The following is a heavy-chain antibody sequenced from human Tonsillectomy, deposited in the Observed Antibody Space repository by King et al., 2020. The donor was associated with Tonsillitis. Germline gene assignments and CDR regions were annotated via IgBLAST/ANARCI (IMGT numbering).Heavy chain of an antibody. CDR3: ARVAPTILSGQGAAVIEESYVVY. CDR1: GFIFSIYG. D-gene: IGHD2-2*02. Sequence: QLVQSGGGVVQPGRSLRLSCAASGFIFSIYGMHWVRQAPGKGLEWVAVISYVGNNKYYADSVRGRFTISRDNSKNTLYLQMDRLRAEDTAVYYCARVAPTILSGQGAAVIEESYVVYWGQGTLVTVSS. CDR2: ISYVGNNK. J-gene: IGHJ4*02. V-gene: IGHV3-33*05.